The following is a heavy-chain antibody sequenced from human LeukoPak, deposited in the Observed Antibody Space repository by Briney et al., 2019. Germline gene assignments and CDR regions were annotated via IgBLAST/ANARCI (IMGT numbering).Heavy chain of an antibody. CDR3: ARVGTTGTHFDY. J-gene: IGHJ4*02. D-gene: IGHD1-1*01. CDR2: INSDGSST. V-gene: IGHV3-74*01. Sequence: GGSLRLSCAASGFTFSSYWMHWVRQAPGKGLVWDSRINSDGSSTSYADSVKGRFTFSRDNAKNTLYLQMNSLRAEDTAVYYCARVGTTGTHFDYWGQGTLVTVSS. CDR1: GFTFSSYW.